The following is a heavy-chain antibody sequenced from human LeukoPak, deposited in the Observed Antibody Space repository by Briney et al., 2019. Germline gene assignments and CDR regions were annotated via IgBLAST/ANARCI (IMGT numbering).Heavy chain of an antibody. CDR2: IRGSGGGT. Sequence: PGGSLRLSWAAAGITVSTYAMTWVRQAPGKGLEWVSSIRGSGGGTDYADSVKGRFTISRDNSRDTLFLQMNSLRAEDTALYYCTRDPNGDYVGAFDMWGPGTMVTVSS. CDR3: TRDPNGDYVGAFDM. CDR1: GITVSTYA. V-gene: IGHV3-23*01. D-gene: IGHD4-17*01. J-gene: IGHJ3*02.